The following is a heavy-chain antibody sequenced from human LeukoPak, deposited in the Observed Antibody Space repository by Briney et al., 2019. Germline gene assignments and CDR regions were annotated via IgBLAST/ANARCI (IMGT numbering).Heavy chain of an antibody. D-gene: IGHD3-3*01. CDR3: ARAERITIFGVVIRTDAFDI. CDR1: GYTFTSYG. J-gene: IGHJ3*02. V-gene: IGHV1-18*01. Sequence: ASVKVSCKASGYTFTSYGISWVRQAPGQGLEWMGWISAYNGNTNYAQKLQGRVTMTTDTSTSTAYMELRSLRSDDTAVYYCARAERITIFGVVIRTDAFDIWGRGTMVTVSS. CDR2: ISAYNGNT.